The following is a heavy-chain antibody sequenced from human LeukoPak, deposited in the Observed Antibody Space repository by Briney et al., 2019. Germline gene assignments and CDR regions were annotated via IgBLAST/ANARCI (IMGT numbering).Heavy chain of an antibody. J-gene: IGHJ3*02. Sequence: SETLSLTCTVPGESIRGFYWSWIRQPAGKGLEWIGRIYSNGSTNYHPSLKSRLTMSVDTSKSQFSLKLSSVTAADTAVYYCARDPRTRAGYTSGQGTFDIWGQGTVVTVSS. V-gene: IGHV4-4*07. CDR3: ARDPRTRAGYTSGQGTFDI. CDR2: IYSNGST. CDR1: GESIRGFY. D-gene: IGHD6-19*01.